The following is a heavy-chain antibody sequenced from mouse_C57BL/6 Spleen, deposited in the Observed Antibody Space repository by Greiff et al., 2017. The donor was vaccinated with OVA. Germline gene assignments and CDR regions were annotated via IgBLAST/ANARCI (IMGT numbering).Heavy chain of an antibody. J-gene: IGHJ2*01. CDR2: INTDGSSN. D-gene: IGHD1-1*01. V-gene: IGHV5-16*01. CDR1: GFTFSDYY. CDR3: ARDRGYGSLDD. Sequence: EVQGVESEGDLVQPGSSMKLSCTASGFTFSDYYMAWVRQGPEKGLEWVATINTDGSSNYYLDSLKSRFIISRDNAKNILYLQMSSLKPEDTATYYCARDRGYGSLDDWGQGTTLTVSS.